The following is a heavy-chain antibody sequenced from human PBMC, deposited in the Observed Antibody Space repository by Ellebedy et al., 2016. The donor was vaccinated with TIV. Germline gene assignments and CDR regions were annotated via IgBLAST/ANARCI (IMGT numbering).Heavy chain of an antibody. CDR3: AKDRDDSSGYFSQFDY. D-gene: IGHD3-22*01. J-gene: IGHJ4*02. CDR2: ISWNSGSI. Sequence: GGSLRLSXAASGFTFTTYAMHWVRQAPGKGLEWVSGISWNSGSIGYADSVKGRFTISRDNAKNSLYLQTNSLRAEDTALYYCAKDRDDSSGYFSQFDYWGQGTLVTVSS. CDR1: GFTFTTYA. V-gene: IGHV3-9*01.